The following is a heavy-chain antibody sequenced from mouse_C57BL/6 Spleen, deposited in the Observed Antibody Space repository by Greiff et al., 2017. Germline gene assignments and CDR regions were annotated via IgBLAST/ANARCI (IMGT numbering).Heavy chain of an antibody. CDR2: IDPETGGT. J-gene: IGHJ1*03. CDR1: GYTFTDYE. CDR3: TRGSHNWYFDV. Sequence: VQLQESGAELVRPGASVTLSCKASGYTFTDYEMHWVKQTPVHGLEWIGAIDPETGGTAYNQKFKGKAILTADKSSSTAYMELRSLTSEDSAVYYCTRGSHNWYFDVWGTGTTVTVSS. V-gene: IGHV1-15*01.